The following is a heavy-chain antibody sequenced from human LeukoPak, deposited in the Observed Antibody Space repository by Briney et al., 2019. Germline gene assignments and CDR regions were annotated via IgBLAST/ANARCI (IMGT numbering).Heavy chain of an antibody. CDR2: IYSGGST. J-gene: IGHJ6*02. CDR1: GFTASSNY. D-gene: IGHD4-17*01. CDR3: ARSTVTTVYGMDV. V-gene: IGHV3-66*01. Sequence: GGSLRLSCAASGFTASSNYMSWVRQAPGKGLEWVSVIYSGGSTYYADSVKGRFTISRDNSKNTLYLQMNSLRAEHTAVYYCARSTVTTVYGMDVWGQGTTVTVSS.